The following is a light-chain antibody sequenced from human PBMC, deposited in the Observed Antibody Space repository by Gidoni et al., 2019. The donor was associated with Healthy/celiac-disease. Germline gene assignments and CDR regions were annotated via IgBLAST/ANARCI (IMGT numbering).Light chain of an antibody. CDR3: SSYTSSSTPNWV. V-gene: IGLV2-14*01. Sequence: QSALTQPASVSGSPGQSITIPCTGTSRDVGGYNYVSWYQQHPGKAPKLMIYAVSNRPSGVSNRFSGSKSGNTASLTISGLQAEDEADYYCSSYTSSSTPNWVFGGGTKLTVL. CDR1: SRDVGGYNY. CDR2: AVS. J-gene: IGLJ3*02.